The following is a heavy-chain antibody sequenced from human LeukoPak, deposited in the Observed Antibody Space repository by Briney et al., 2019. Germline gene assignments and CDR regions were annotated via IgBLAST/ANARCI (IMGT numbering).Heavy chain of an antibody. CDR3: ARDSGGDYAWFDP. V-gene: IGHV4-61*02. CDR2: IYTSGST. CDR1: GGSISSGSYY. D-gene: IGHD2-21*02. Sequence: SQTLSLTCTVSGGSISSGSYYWSWIRQPAGKGLEWIGRIYTSGSTNYNPSLKSRVTISVDTSKNQFSLKLSSVTAADTAVYYCARDSGGDYAWFDPWGQETLVTVSS. J-gene: IGHJ5*02.